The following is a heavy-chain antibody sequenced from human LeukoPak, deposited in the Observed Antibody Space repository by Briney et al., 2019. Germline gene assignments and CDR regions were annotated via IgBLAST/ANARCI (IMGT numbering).Heavy chain of an antibody. CDR1: GGSFSGYY. CDR2: INHSGST. V-gene: IGHV4-34*01. D-gene: IGHD1-14*01. CDR3: ARHQRTKFSGDYYYYMDV. J-gene: IGHJ6*03. Sequence: SETLSLTCAVYGGSFSGYYWSWIRQPPGKGLEWIGEINHSGSTNYNPSLKSRVTISVDTSKNQFSLKLSSVTAADTAVYYCARHQRTKFSGDYYYYMDVWGKGTTVTVSS.